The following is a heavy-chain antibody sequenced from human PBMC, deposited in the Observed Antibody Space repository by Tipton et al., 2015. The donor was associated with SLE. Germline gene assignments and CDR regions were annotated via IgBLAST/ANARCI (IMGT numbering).Heavy chain of an antibody. Sequence: QSGPEVKKPGASVKVSCKASGYTFTSYGMHWVRQAPGQGLEWMGWISAYNGNTNYAQKLQGRVTMTTDTSTSTAYMELRSLRSDDTAVYFCARAAEIVVVPAAEAWFDPWGQGTLVTVSS. CDR3: ARAAEIVVVPAAEAWFDP. J-gene: IGHJ5*02. D-gene: IGHD2-2*01. CDR2: ISAYNGNT. CDR1: GYTFTSYG. V-gene: IGHV1-18*01.